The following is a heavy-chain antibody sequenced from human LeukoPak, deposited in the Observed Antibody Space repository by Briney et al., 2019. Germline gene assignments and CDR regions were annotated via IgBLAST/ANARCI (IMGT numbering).Heavy chain of an antibody. CDR2: INPNSGGA. V-gene: IGHV1-2*02. CDR3: ARAWQSTTGTTGY. D-gene: IGHD1-1*01. Sequence: ASVKVSCKASGYTFTGSYMHWVRQAPGQGLEWMGWINPNSGGANYAQKFQGRVTMTRDTSISTAYMELSRLRSDDTAVYYCARAWQSTTGTTGYWGQGTLVTVPS. J-gene: IGHJ4*02. CDR1: GYTFTGSY.